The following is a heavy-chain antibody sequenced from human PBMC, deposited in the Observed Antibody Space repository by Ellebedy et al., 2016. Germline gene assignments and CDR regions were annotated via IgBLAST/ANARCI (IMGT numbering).Heavy chain of an antibody. CDR1: GFTVSSNY. Sequence: GGSLSLSCAASGFTVSSNYMSWVRQAPGKGLEWVSLFYSGGATYYADSVKGRFTISRDNSKNTLYLQMNSLRAEDTAVYYCARGLEAYGDYYFDYWGQGTLVTVSS. J-gene: IGHJ4*02. V-gene: IGHV3-53*01. D-gene: IGHD4-17*01. CDR2: FYSGGAT. CDR3: ARGLEAYGDYYFDY.